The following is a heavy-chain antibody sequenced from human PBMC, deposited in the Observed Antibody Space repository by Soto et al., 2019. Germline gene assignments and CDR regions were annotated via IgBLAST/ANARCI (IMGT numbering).Heavy chain of an antibody. V-gene: IGHV3-30*18. CDR2: ISYDGSNK. D-gene: IGHD6-19*01. CDR3: AKPEQWLATFDY. J-gene: IGHJ4*02. Sequence: GGSLRLSCAASGFTFSSYGMHWVRQAPGKGLEWVAVISYDGSNKYYADSVKGRFTISRDNSKNTLYLQMNSLRAEDTAVYYCAKPEQWLATFDYWGQGTLVTVSS. CDR1: GFTFSSYG.